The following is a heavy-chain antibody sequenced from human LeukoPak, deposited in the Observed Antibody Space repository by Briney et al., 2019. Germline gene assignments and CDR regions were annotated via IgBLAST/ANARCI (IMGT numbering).Heavy chain of an antibody. CDR1: GVSISSYY. D-gene: IGHD6-13*01. V-gene: IGHV4-59*12. Sequence: SETLSLTCTVSGVSISSYYWNWIRQPPGKGLEWIGQIYHSGSTNYNPSLKSRVTISVDKSKNQFSLKLNSVTAADTAVYYCARGIASTGNWWGQGTLVTVSS. J-gene: IGHJ1*01. CDR3: ARGIASTGNW. CDR2: IYHSGST.